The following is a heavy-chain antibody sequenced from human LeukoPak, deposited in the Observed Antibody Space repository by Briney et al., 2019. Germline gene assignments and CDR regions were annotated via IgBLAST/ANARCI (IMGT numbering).Heavy chain of an antibody. CDR2: IFPGDSDT. CDR1: GYSFTSYW. D-gene: IGHD2-2*01. V-gene: IGHV5-51*01. CDR3: ARRLPYCSSTSCSSSCPLDI. J-gene: IGHJ3*02. Sequence: GESLKIFCEGSGYSFTSYWIGGVRQMPGKGLEWRGIIFPGDSDTIYSPSFQGQVTISADKSISTAYLQWSSLKASDTAMYYCARRLPYCSSTSCSSSCPLDIWGQGTMVTVSS.